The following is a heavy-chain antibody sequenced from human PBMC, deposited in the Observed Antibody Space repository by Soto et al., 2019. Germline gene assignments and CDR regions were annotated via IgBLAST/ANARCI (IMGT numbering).Heavy chain of an antibody. CDR3: ARDGATDYGGNYFYYGTDV. CDR2: INAGNGHT. V-gene: IGHV1-3*01. J-gene: IGHJ6*02. Sequence: ASVKVSFKASGYTFTRYPIHWVRQAPGQRFEWMGWINAGNGHTKFSQKFQGRVTITRDTSASTVYMDLSSLRSEDTAVYYCARDGATDYGGNYFYYGTDVWGQGTTVTVSS. D-gene: IGHD4-17*01. CDR1: GYTFTRYP.